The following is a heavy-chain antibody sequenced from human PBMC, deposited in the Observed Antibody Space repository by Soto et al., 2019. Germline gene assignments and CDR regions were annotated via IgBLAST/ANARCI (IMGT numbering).Heavy chain of an antibody. CDR3: ARGVWSPYSGSYFDY. CDR1: GGTFSSYA. CDR2: IIPIFGTA. D-gene: IGHD1-26*01. V-gene: IGHV1-69*01. J-gene: IGHJ4*02. Sequence: XSVKVSCKASGGTFSSYAISWVRQAPVQGLEWMGGIIPIFGTANYAQKFQGRVTITADESTSTAYMELSSLRSEDTAVYYCARGVWSPYSGSYFDYWGQGTLVTVSS.